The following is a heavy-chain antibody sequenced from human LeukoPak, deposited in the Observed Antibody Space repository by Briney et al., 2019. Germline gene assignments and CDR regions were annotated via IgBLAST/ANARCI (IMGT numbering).Heavy chain of an antibody. CDR2: ISGYNGHT. CDR1: GYTFTSYA. V-gene: IGHV1-18*01. Sequence: ASVKVFCKTSGYTFTSYAISWVRQAPGQGLEWMGWISGYNGHTYSAQKFQGRLTMTTDTSTSTADMEPRGLTSDDTAVFYCARGFSANYYDYWGQGTLVTVSS. J-gene: IGHJ4*02. D-gene: IGHD1-26*01. CDR3: ARGFSANYYDY.